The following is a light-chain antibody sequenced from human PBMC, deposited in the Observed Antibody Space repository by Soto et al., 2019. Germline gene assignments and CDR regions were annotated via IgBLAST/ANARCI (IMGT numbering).Light chain of an antibody. CDR1: SSDVGGYNY. J-gene: IGLJ1*01. Sequence: QSVLTQPASVSGSPGQSITISCTGTSSDVGGYNYVSWYQQHPGKAPKLMIYEVSNRPSGVSNRFSGSKSGNKASLTISGLQAEDEADYYCSSYTRSSTLYVFGTGTKVTVL. V-gene: IGLV2-14*01. CDR3: SSYTRSSTLYV. CDR2: EVS.